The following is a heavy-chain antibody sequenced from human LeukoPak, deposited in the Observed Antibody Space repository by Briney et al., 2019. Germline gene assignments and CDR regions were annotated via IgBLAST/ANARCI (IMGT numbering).Heavy chain of an antibody. J-gene: IGHJ4*02. Sequence: GGSLRLSCAASGFIFSSYGMHWVRQAPGKGLEWVAFIRYDVNNKYYADSVKGRFTISRDNAKNSLYLQMNSLRAEDTAVYYCARDSRPYSSGWYPDYWGQGTLVTVSS. D-gene: IGHD6-19*01. V-gene: IGHV3-30*02. CDR3: ARDSRPYSSGWYPDY. CDR1: GFIFSSYG. CDR2: IRYDVNNK.